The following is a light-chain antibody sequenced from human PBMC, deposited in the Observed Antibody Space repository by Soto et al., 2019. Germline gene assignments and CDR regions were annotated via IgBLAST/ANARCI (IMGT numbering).Light chain of an antibody. Sequence: EIVMTQSPLSLSVTPGEPASISCRSSQSLLHTKGYNYLDWYLQKPGQSPQLLIYLGSNRSSGVPDRFSGSGSGTDLTLRISRVEAEDVGVYYCMQALQSPRTFGQGTKVEIK. CDR3: MQALQSPRT. J-gene: IGKJ1*01. CDR1: QSLLHTKGYNY. V-gene: IGKV2-28*01. CDR2: LGS.